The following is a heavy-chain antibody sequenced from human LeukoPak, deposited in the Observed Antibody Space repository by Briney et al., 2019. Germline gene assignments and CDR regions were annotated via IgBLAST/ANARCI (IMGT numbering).Heavy chain of an antibody. J-gene: IGHJ5*02. CDR2: IYYSGST. CDR1: GGSISSSSYY. V-gene: IGHV4-39*01. Sequence: KPSETLSLTCTVPGGSISSSSYYWGWIRQPPGKGLEWIGSIYYSGSTYYNPSLKSRVSISVDTSKNQFSLKLSSVTAADTAVYYCARHGITMVRGVIINWFDPWGQGTLVTVSS. D-gene: IGHD3-10*01. CDR3: ARHGITMVRGVIINWFDP.